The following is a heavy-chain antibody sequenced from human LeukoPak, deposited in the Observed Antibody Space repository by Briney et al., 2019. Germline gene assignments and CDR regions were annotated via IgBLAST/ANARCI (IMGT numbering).Heavy chain of an antibody. J-gene: IGHJ4*02. V-gene: IGHV1-69*04. D-gene: IGHD3-22*01. CDR2: IIPILGIA. CDR3: AREGITMIVVVI. CDR1: GGTFSSYA. Sequence: ASVKVSCKASGGTFSSYAISWVRQAPGQGLGWMGRIIPILGIANYAQKFQGRVTITADKSTSTAYMELSSLRSEDTAVYYCAREGITMIVVVIWGQGTLVTVSS.